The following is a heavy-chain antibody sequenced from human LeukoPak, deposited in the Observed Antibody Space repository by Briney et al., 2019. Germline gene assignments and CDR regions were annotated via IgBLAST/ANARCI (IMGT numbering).Heavy chain of an antibody. J-gene: IGHJ4*02. CDR3: ARVGGRDSAIGY. D-gene: IGHD2-2*01. CDR1: GFTFSSYW. CDR2: IKHDGSEK. Sequence: PGGYVRLSCAASGFTFSSYWMSWVRQAPGKGLEWVVSIKHDGSEKCYADSVKGRFTISRDNAKNSLYLQMNSLRAEDTAVYYCARVGGRDSAIGYWGQGTLVTVSS. V-gene: IGHV3-7*01.